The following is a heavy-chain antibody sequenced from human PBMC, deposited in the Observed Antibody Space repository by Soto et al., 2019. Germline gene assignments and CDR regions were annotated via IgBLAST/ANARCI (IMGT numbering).Heavy chain of an antibody. CDR1: GGSFSGYY. V-gene: IGHV4-34*01. Sequence: QVQFQQWGAGLLKPSETLSLTCAVYGGSFSGYYWSWIRQPPGKGLEWVGEINRGGDTNYNPSLKRPVPISVDPSKNQSSLKLSSEAAADTAVYYCARGYGWGSYFNGNWGQGTLVTVSS. CDR2: INRGGDT. CDR3: ARGYGWGSYFNGN. J-gene: IGHJ4*02. D-gene: IGHD3-10*01.